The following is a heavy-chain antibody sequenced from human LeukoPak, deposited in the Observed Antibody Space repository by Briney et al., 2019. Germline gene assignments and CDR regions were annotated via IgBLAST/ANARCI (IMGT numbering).Heavy chain of an antibody. V-gene: IGHV1-2*02. CDR1: GYTFTGYD. CDR3: ARDYSGEWEQLTGRWFDP. CDR2: INPNSGGT. J-gene: IGHJ5*02. Sequence: GSVKVSCTASGYTFTGYDMHWVRQAPGQGLEWMGWINPNSGGTNYAHKVQGRFTMTRDTAISTAYMQLNRLRSDDTAVYYCARDYSGEWEQLTGRWFDPSGQGTLVIVSS. D-gene: IGHD1-26*01.